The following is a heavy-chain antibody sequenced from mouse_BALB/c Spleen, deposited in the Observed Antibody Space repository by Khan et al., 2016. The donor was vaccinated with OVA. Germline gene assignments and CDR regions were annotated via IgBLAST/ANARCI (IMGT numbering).Heavy chain of an antibody. CDR3: ARRRGSMDY. CDR1: GYTFTNYD. J-gene: IGHJ4*01. CDR2: IFPGDDST. Sequence: QVQLQQSGTELVKPGASVKLSCKAYGYTFTNYDINWVRQRPEQGLEWIGWIFPGDDSTKYNEKFKDKATLTTDKSSSTAYMQISRLTSEDSAVYFCARRRGSMDYWGQGTSVTVSS. V-gene: IGHV1S56*01.